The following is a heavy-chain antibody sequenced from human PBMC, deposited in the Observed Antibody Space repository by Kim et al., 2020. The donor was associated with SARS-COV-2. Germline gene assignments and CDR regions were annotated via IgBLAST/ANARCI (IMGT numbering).Heavy chain of an antibody. CDR1: GYIFTSYA. J-gene: IGHJ6*02. V-gene: IGHV7-4-1*02. CDR2: INTNTGNP. Sequence: ASVKVSCKASGYIFTSYAMNWVRQAPGQGLEWMGWINTNTGNPTYAQGFTGRFVFSLDTSVSTAYLQISSLKAEDTAVYYCARDPIVVVPAVYYYYGMDVWGQGTTVTSP. D-gene: IGHD2-2*01. CDR3: ARDPIVVVPAVYYYYGMDV.